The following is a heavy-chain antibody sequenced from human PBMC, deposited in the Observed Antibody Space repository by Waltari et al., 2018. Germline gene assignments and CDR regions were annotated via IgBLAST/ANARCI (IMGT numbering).Heavy chain of an antibody. V-gene: IGHV1-18*01. CDR3: ATSWRGYCSGGSCYGMDV. Sequence: QVQLVQSGAEVKKPGASVKVSCKASGHTLTSYAVSWVRQAPGKVLEWSGWRSPFNGNTNYAQKIQGRVTMKTDTSTNSAYMELRSLRSDDTAVYYCATSWRGYCSGGSCYGMDVWGQGTTVTVSS. CDR1: GHTLTSYA. J-gene: IGHJ6*02. CDR2: RSPFNGNT. D-gene: IGHD2-15*01.